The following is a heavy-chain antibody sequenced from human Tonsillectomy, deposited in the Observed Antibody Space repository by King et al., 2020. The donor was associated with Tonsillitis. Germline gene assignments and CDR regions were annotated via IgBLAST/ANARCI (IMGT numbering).Heavy chain of an antibody. CDR1: GFTFDDYA. CDR2: ISWNSGSI. J-gene: IGHJ4*02. Sequence: VQLVESGGGLVQPGRSLRLSCAASGFTFDDYAMHWVRQAPGKGLEWVSGISWNSGSIGYADSVKGRFTISRDNAKNSLYLQMNSLSAEDTALYYCAKAKDGYNSYYFDYWGQGTLVTVSS. D-gene: IGHD5-24*01. V-gene: IGHV3-9*01. CDR3: AKAKDGYNSYYFDY.